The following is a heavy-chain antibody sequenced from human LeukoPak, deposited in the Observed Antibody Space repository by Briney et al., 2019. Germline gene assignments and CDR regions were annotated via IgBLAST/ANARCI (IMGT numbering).Heavy chain of an antibody. V-gene: IGHV5-51*01. Sequence: GESLKISCKGSGYSFTNFWIGWVRQMPGKGLEWMGIIYPGDSDTRYSPSFQGQVTISADKSISTAYLQWSSLKASDTAMYYCARHMDYYDSSGPTDYWGQGTLVTVSS. D-gene: IGHD3-22*01. CDR3: ARHMDYYDSSGPTDY. CDR1: GYSFTNFW. CDR2: IYPGDSDT. J-gene: IGHJ4*02.